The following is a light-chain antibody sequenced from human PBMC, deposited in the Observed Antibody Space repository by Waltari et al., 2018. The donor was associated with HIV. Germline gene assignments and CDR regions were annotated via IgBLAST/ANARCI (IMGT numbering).Light chain of an antibody. J-gene: IGLJ2*01. V-gene: IGLV1-47*01. Sequence: QSVLTLPPPPSGTPGQRVTNFCSASSSNLASNTVYRYKPLPEMAPKLLIYRNNERPSGVPDRFSGSKSGTSASLAISGLRSEDEADYYCATWDDSLSGVLFGGGTKLTVL. CDR1: SSNLASNT. CDR2: RNN. CDR3: ATWDDSLSGVL.